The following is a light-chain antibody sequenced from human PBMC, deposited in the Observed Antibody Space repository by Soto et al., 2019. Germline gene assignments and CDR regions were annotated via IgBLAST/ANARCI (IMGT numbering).Light chain of an antibody. Sequence: QSALTQPPSASGSPGQSVTISCTGTSSDVGAYNYVSWYQQYPGKAPKLMIYEVTKRPSGVPDRFSGSKSGKTASLTVSGLQPEDEDDYYCPSYAGSNIWVFGGGTKVTVL. V-gene: IGLV2-8*01. CDR1: SSDVGAYNY. CDR3: PSYAGSNIWV. CDR2: EVT. J-gene: IGLJ3*02.